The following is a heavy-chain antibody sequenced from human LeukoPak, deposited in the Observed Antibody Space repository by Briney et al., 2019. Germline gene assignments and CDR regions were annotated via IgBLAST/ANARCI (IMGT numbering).Heavy chain of an antibody. CDR3: ARGQRGDYYDSSGYGAY. V-gene: IGHV3-48*03. CDR1: GFTFSSYE. D-gene: IGHD3-22*01. CDR2: ISSSGSTI. J-gene: IGHJ4*02. Sequence: PGGSLRLSCAASGFTFSSYEMNGVRQAPGKGLEWVSYISSSGSTIYYADSVKGRFTISRDNAKNSLYLQMNSLRAEDTAVYYCARGQRGDYYDSSGYGAYWGQGTLVTVSS.